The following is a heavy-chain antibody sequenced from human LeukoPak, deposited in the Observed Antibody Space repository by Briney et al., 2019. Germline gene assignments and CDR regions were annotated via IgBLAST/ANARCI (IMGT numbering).Heavy chain of an antibody. CDR2: IYYSGSA. CDR3: ARDSTLYGSGGKGALDI. Sequence: SETLSLTCTVSGDSISSGGYYWGWIRQPPGKGLEWIGNIYYSGSAYYNPSLKSRVTISVDSSKNQFSLKLSSVTAADTAVYYCARDSTLYGSGGKGALDIWGPGTMVTVSS. D-gene: IGHD3-10*01. CDR1: GDSISSGGYY. J-gene: IGHJ3*02. V-gene: IGHV4-39*07.